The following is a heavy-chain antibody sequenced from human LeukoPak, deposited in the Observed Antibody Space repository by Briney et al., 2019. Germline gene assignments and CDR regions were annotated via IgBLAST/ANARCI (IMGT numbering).Heavy chain of an antibody. CDR3: ARERRGYSGYYSYYYMDV. D-gene: IGHD5-12*01. Sequence: SETLSLTCTVSGGSISSSSYYWGWIRQPPGKGLEWIGYIFYSGSTNYNPSLKSRVTISVDTSKNQFSLKLSSVTAADTAVYYCARERRGYSGYYSYYYMDVWGKGTTVTVAS. CDR2: IFYSGST. J-gene: IGHJ6*03. CDR1: GGSISSSSYY. V-gene: IGHV4-61*01.